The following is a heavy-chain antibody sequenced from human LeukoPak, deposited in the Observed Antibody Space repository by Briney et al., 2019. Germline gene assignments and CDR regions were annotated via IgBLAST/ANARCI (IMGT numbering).Heavy chain of an antibody. V-gene: IGHV1-69*04. CDR1: GGTFSSYA. J-gene: IGHJ4*02. D-gene: IGHD1-26*01. Sequence: SVKVSCKASGGTFSSYAISWVRQAPGQGLEWMGRIIPILGIANYAQKFQGRVTITADKSTSTAYMELSSLGSEDTAVYYCARDGSYSTLDYWGQGTLVTVSS. CDR2: IIPILGIA. CDR3: ARDGSYSTLDY.